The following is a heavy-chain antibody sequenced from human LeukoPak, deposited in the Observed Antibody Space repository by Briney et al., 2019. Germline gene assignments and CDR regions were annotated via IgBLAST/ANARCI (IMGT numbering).Heavy chain of an antibody. CDR1: GFILSAYE. CDR2: ISPTST. D-gene: IGHD2-21*01. Sequence: GGSLRLSCAASGFILSAYEMNWVRHAPGQGLEWVSVISPTSTYYAESVKGRFTISRDNAKNSLYLQMSSLRAEDTAVYYCASRRVAVPSTRAFDYWGQGTLVTVSS. J-gene: IGHJ4*02. V-gene: IGHV3-48*03. CDR3: ASRRVAVPSTRAFDY.